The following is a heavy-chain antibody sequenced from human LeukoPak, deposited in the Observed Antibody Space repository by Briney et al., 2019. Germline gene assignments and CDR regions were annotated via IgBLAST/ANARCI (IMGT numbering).Heavy chain of an antibody. D-gene: IGHD3-22*01. J-gene: IGHJ4*02. Sequence: GGSLRLSCAASGFTFSSYAMSWVRQAPGKGLEWVSGISWNSGSIGYADSVKGRFTISRDNAKNSLYLQMNSLRAEDTALYYCAKPRYYDSSFPFDYWGQGTLVTVSS. CDR2: ISWNSGSI. CDR1: GFTFSSYA. V-gene: IGHV3-9*01. CDR3: AKPRYYDSSFPFDY.